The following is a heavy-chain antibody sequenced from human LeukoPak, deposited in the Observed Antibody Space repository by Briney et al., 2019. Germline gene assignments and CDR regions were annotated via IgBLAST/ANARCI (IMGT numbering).Heavy chain of an antibody. Sequence: SETLSLTCTVSGGSISSYYWSWIRQPPGKGLEWIGYIYYSGSTNYKPSLKSRVTISVDASKNQFSLKLSSVTAADTAVYYCARRRYCSSTSCPRRAVDYWGQGTLVTVSS. V-gene: IGHV4-59*12. D-gene: IGHD2-2*01. CDR3: ARRRYCSSTSCPRRAVDY. CDR2: IYYSGST. CDR1: GGSISSYY. J-gene: IGHJ4*02.